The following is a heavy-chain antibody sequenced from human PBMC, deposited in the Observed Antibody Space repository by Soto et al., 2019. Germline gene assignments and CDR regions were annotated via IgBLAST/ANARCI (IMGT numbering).Heavy chain of an antibody. D-gene: IGHD5-18*01. CDR1: GLTFSDYY. J-gene: IGHJ4*02. Sequence: GGSLRLSCAASGLTFSDYYMSWIRQAPGKGLEWVSSITSSGSTTYYTDSVKGRFTISRDNAKNSLYLQMNSLRAEDTAVYYCARERYSYGPYYFDYWGQETLVTVSS. CDR3: ARERYSYGPYYFDY. CDR2: ITSSGSTT. V-gene: IGHV3-11*01.